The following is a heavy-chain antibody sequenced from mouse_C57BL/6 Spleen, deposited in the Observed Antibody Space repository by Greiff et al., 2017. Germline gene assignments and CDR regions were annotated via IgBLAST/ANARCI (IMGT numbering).Heavy chain of an antibody. J-gene: IGHJ2*01. CDR1: GYTFTDYE. CDR3: TPLYYYGSSPYYFDY. D-gene: IGHD1-1*01. Sequence: QVQLQQSGAELVRPGASVTLSCKASGYTFTDYEMHWVKQTPVPGLEWIGAIDPETGGTAYNQKFKGKAILTADKSSSTAYMELRSLTSEDSAVYYCTPLYYYGSSPYYFDYWGQGTTLTVSS. CDR2: IDPETGGT. V-gene: IGHV1-15*01.